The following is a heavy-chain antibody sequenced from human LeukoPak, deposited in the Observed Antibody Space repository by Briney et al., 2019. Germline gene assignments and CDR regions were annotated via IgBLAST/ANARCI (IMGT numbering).Heavy chain of an antibody. Sequence: SETLSLTCTVSGGSISSYYWSWIRQPAGKGLEWVGRIYTSRSTNYNPSLKSRVTMSVDTSKNQFSLKLSSVTAADTAVYYRARAKSSSWSKDYYYYGMDVWGQGTTVTVSS. V-gene: IGHV4-4*07. D-gene: IGHD6-13*01. CDR2: IYTSRST. J-gene: IGHJ6*02. CDR3: ARAKSSSWSKDYYYYGMDV. CDR1: GGSISSYY.